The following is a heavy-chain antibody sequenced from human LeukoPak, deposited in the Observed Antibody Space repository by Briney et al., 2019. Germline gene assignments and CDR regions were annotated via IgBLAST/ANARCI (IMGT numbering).Heavy chain of an antibody. Sequence: GGSLRLSCAASGFTFSSYSMNWVRQAPGKGLEWVSYISSSSSTIYYADSVKGRFTISRDNAKNSLYLQMNSLRAEDTAVYYCARPSGSYEILYYYYYMDVWGKGTTVTVSS. D-gene: IGHD1-26*01. J-gene: IGHJ6*03. CDR3: ARPSGSYEILYYYYYMDV. CDR2: ISSSSSTI. CDR1: GFTFSSYS. V-gene: IGHV3-48*04.